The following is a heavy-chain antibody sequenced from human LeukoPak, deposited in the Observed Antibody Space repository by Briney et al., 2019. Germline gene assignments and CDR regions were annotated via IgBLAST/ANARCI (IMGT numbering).Heavy chain of an antibody. J-gene: IGHJ4*02. D-gene: IGHD3-10*01. CDR3: ARGIGGSGSYYKWPFDF. CDR1: GGSINNYY. Sequence: SETLSLTCTVSGGSINNYYWGWIRQPPGKGLEWIGNIFHTGSTYYNPSLKSRVTISVDTSKNQFSLKLNSVTASDTAVYYCARGIGGSGSYYKWPFDFWGQGTLVTVSS. V-gene: IGHV4-59*08. CDR2: IFHTGST.